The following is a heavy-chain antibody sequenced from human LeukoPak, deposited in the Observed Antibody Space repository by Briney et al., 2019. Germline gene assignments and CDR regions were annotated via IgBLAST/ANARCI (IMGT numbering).Heavy chain of an antibody. CDR1: GYTFTGYY. Sequence: ASVKVSCKASGYTFTGYYMHWARQAPGQGLEWMGRINPNSGGTNYAQKFQGRVTMTRDTSISTAYMELSRLRSDDTAVYYCARESEEMATMGGYWGQGTLVTVSS. J-gene: IGHJ4*02. D-gene: IGHD5-24*01. V-gene: IGHV1-2*06. CDR3: ARESEEMATMGGY. CDR2: INPNSGGT.